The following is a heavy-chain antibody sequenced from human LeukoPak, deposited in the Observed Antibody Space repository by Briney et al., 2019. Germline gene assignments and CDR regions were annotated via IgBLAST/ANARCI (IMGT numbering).Heavy chain of an antibody. Sequence: GGSLRLSCAASGFTLNNAWMSWVRQAPGKGLEWVGRFKSKTDGGTTDYAAPVKGRFTISGDASETTLYLQMNSLKTEDTAVYYCITDLRSFYDSSGYYHEFFQHWGQGTLVTVSS. CDR3: ITDLRSFYDSSGYYHEFFQH. J-gene: IGHJ1*01. V-gene: IGHV3-15*01. CDR1: GFTLNNAW. CDR2: FKSKTDGGTT. D-gene: IGHD3-22*01.